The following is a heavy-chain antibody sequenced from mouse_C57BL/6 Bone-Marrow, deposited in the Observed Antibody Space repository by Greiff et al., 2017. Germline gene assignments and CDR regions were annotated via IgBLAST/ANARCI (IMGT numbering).Heavy chain of an antibody. J-gene: IGHJ3*01. D-gene: IGHD1-1*01. V-gene: IGHV5-6*01. Sequence: EVNLVESGGDLVKPGGSLKLSCAASGFTFSSSGMSWVRQTPDKRLEWVATISSGGSYTSYPNSGKVRFTISRDTAKNTLYLQMSRLKSEDTAMYYCARGSNHHYYGSSFFAYWGQGTLVTVSA. CDR2: ISSGGSYT. CDR1: GFTFSSSG. CDR3: ARGSNHHYYGSSFFAY.